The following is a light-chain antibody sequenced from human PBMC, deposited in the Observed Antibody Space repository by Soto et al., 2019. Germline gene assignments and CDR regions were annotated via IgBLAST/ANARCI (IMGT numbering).Light chain of an antibody. CDR3: QQYNNWPRT. J-gene: IGKJ1*01. V-gene: IGKV3-15*01. CDR2: GAS. Sequence: EIVMTQSPATLSVSQGERATLSCRASQSVSSNLAWYHQKPGQAPRLLIYGASTRSTGIPARFSGSGSGTEFTLTISSLQSEDVAVYYCQQYNNWPRTFGQGTNVEIK. CDR1: QSVSSN.